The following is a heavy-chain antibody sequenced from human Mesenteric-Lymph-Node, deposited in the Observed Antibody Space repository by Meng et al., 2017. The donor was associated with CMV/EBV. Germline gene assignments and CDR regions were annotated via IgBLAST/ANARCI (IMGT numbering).Heavy chain of an antibody. J-gene: IGHJ3*02. CDR2: IYPGDSDT. D-gene: IGHD1-26*01. V-gene: IGHV5-51*01. CDR1: GYGLTSYW. CDR3: ARLRVGATGGDAFDI. Sequence: SGYGLTSYWIGWVRQMPGKGLEWMGIIYPGDSDTRYSPSFQGQVTISADKSISTAYLQWSSLKASDTAMYYCARLRVGATGGDAFDIWGQGTMVTVSS.